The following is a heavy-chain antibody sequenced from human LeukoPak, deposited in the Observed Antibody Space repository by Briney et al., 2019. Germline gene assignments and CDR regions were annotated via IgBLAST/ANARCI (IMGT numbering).Heavy chain of an antibody. CDR2: ISSSSSYV. Sequence: GGSLRLSCAASGFTFSSYSMNWVRQAPGKGLEWVSSISSSSSYVYYADSVKGRFTISRDNAKNSLYLQMNSLRAEDTAVYYCARDRGGYCSSTSCYAPPDYGMDVWGQGTTVTVSS. J-gene: IGHJ6*02. V-gene: IGHV3-21*01. CDR1: GFTFSSYS. D-gene: IGHD2-2*01. CDR3: ARDRGGYCSSTSCYAPPDYGMDV.